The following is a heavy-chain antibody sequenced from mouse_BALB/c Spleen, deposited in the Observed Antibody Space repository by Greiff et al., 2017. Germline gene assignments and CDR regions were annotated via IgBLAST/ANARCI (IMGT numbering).Heavy chain of an antibody. V-gene: IGHV5-15*02. Sequence: EVKLQESGGGLVQPGGSRKLTCAVSGFSFSDYGTAWVRQASGEGPVGVVFISNLAYSIYYAATVTGRFTISRENAKNTLYLEMSSLRSEDTAMYYCARDYRDWYFDVWGAGTTVTVSS. J-gene: IGHJ1*01. CDR2: ISNLAYSI. CDR3: ARDYRDWYFDV. CDR1: GFSFSDYG. D-gene: IGHD2-14*01.